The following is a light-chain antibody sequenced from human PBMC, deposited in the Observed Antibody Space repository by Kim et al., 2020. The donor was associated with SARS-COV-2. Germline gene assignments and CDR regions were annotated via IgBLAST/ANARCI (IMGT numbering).Light chain of an antibody. CDR2: RDN. J-gene: IGLJ1*01. CDR3: QAWDSSTFYV. V-gene: IGLV3-1*01. CDR1: KSGGEY. Sequence: VHRGQRVSITWVGGKSGGEYVAWCQPNPGQSPALVLYRDNKLPSGSPGRFAGSKPGNTDTLTISGSHAMDEADYYCQAWDSSTFYVGGTGTKVTVL.